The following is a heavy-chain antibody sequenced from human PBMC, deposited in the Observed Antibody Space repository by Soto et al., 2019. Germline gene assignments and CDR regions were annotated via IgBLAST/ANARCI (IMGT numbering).Heavy chain of an antibody. V-gene: IGHV4-59*01. J-gene: IGHJ4*02. CDR3: ASGYDYIWGSYED. D-gene: IGHD3-16*01. CDR1: GGSISSYY. CDR2: IYYSGST. Sequence: SETLSLTCTVSGGSISSYYWSWIRQPPGKGLEWIGYIYYSGSTNYNPSLKSRVTISVDTSKNQFSLKLSSVTAADTAVYYCASGYDYIWGSYEDWGQGTLVTVSS.